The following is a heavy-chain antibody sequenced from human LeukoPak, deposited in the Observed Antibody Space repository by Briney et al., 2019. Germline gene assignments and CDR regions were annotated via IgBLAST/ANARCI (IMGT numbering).Heavy chain of an antibody. CDR3: ARGRGIAARYYYYMDV. Sequence: SETLSLTCTVSGGSISSYYWSWIRQPAGKGLEWIGRIYTSGSTNYNPSLKSRVTMSVDTSKNQFSLKLSSVTAADTAVYYCARGRGIAARYYYYMDVWGKGTTVTVS. D-gene: IGHD6-6*01. J-gene: IGHJ6*03. CDR2: IYTSGST. CDR1: GGSISSYY. V-gene: IGHV4-4*07.